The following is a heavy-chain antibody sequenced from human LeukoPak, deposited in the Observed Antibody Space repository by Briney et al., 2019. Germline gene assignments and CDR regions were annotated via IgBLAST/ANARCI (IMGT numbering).Heavy chain of an antibody. CDR3: ARDGHYCSGSYGAYYYYGMDV. CDR2: IYYSGST. D-gene: IGHD3-10*01. CDR1: GGSISSYY. J-gene: IGHJ6*02. V-gene: IGHV4-59*01. Sequence: SETLSLTCTVSGGSISSYYWSWIRQPPGKGLEWIGYIYYSGSTNYNPSLKSRVTISVDTSKNQFSLKLSSVTAADTAVYYCARDGHYCSGSYGAYYYYGMDVWGQGTTVTVSS.